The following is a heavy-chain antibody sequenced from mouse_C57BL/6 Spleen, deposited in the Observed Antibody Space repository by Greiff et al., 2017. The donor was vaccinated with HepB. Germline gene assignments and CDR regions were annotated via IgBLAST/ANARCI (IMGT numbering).Heavy chain of an antibody. D-gene: IGHD4-1*01. V-gene: IGHV5-16*01. J-gene: IGHJ2*01. CDR2: INYDGSST. CDR1: GFTFSDYY. Sequence: EVKLVESEGGLVQPGSSMKLSCTASGFTFSDYYMAWVRQVPEKGLEWVANINYDGSSTYYLDSLKSRFIISRDNAKNILYLQMSSLKSEDTATYYCAREGNWDGVFDYWGQGTTLTVSS. CDR3: AREGNWDGVFDY.